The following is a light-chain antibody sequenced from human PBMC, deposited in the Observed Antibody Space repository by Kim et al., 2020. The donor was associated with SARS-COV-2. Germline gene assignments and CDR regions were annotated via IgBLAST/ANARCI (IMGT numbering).Light chain of an antibody. Sequence: GQSGTSSCTGTSSDVGGYNYVSWYQQHPGKAPKLMIYDVSKRPSGVPDRFSGSKSGNTASLTISGLQAEDEADYYCCSYAGSYGYVFGTGTKVTVL. J-gene: IGLJ1*01. CDR2: DVS. CDR3: CSYAGSYGYV. CDR1: SSDVGGYNY. V-gene: IGLV2-11*01.